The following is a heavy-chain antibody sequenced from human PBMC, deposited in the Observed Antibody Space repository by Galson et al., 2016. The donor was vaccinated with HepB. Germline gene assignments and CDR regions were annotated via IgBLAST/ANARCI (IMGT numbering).Heavy chain of an antibody. J-gene: IGHJ5*02. CDR2: INGGNGDT. CDR3: ARAPGRRTVRRKGLRLKEEWGESTPINRFDP. D-gene: IGHD3-3*01. V-gene: IGHV1-3*01. Sequence: SCKASGYIFSTFPMHWVRQAPGQRLEWMGWINGGNGDTRYSQKFQGRITITRDTSATTVYLELSSLTSEDTAVYYCARAPGRRTVRRKGLRLKEEWGESTPINRFDPWGQGTLVTVSS. CDR1: GYIFSTFP.